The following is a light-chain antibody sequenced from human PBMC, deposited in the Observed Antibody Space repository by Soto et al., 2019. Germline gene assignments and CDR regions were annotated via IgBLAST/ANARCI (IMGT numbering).Light chain of an antibody. CDR2: DAS. J-gene: IGKJ4*01. V-gene: IGKV3-11*01. CDR3: QHRLSWPLT. CDR1: QSISDY. Sequence: EVVLTQSPATLSLSPGEGAALYCRSSQSISDYLAWYQQKPGQAPRLLIYDASKRAPGIPPRFSGRGSGTDFTLTISRLEAEDFAIYFCQHRLSWPLTFGGGTKVEI.